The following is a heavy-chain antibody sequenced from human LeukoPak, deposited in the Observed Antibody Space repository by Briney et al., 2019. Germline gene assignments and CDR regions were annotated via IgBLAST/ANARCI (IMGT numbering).Heavy chain of an antibody. Sequence: GGSLRLSCVGYGFMFSDYYMSWIRQAPGKGLEWVSYISNDSVDKYYVDSVRGRFTISRDNAKKSMYLQMSGLRVEDTAVYYCARRDSVSGAVRAFDIWGQGTMVTVSS. J-gene: IGHJ3*02. D-gene: IGHD3-3*01. CDR1: GFMFSDYY. CDR3: ARRDSVSGAVRAFDI. CDR2: ISNDSVDK. V-gene: IGHV3-11*04.